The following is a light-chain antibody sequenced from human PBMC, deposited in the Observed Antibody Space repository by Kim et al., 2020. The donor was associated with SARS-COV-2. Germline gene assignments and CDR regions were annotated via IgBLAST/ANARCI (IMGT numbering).Light chain of an antibody. CDR3: SSYTRYNTYV. CDR1: YNY. CDR2: DVS. J-gene: IGLJ1*01. Sequence: YNYVSWYQQHPGKAPKLMIYDVSKRPSGVSNRFSGSKSANTASLTISGLQAEDEADYYCSSYTRYNTYVFGTGTKVTVL. V-gene: IGLV2-14*04.